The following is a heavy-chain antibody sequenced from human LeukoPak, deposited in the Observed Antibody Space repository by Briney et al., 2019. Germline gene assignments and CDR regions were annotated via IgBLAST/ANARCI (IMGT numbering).Heavy chain of an antibody. Sequence: GGSLRLSCEASGITFSDAWMSWVRQAPGKGLEWVGLLKSKTDGGTFDYAAPVKGRFTVSRNDSENTLFLQMDSLNIDDTAVYYCIANLDYWGQGTLVTVSS. CDR1: GITFSDAW. CDR3: IANLDY. D-gene: IGHD1-1*01. J-gene: IGHJ4*02. V-gene: IGHV3-15*01. CDR2: LKSKTDGGTF.